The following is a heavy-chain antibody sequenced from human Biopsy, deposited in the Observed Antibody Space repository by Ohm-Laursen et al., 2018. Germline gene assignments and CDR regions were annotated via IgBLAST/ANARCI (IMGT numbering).Heavy chain of an antibody. CDR1: GGSISSDY. V-gene: IGHV4-59*07. J-gene: IGHJ6*02. CDR2: IYYSGST. Sequence: SDTLSLTCTVSGGSISSDYWSWIRQTPGKGLEWIGYIYYSGSTNYNPSLKSRVTISVDTSKNQFSLRLNSVTGADTAVYYCARATNSTGWPYYYFYGMDVWGQGTTVTVSS. D-gene: IGHD2/OR15-2a*01. CDR3: ARATNSTGWPYYYFYGMDV.